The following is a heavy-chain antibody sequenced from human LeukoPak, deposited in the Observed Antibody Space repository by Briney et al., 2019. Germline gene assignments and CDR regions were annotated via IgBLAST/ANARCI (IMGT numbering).Heavy chain of an antibody. CDR3: ARHLYDILTGYSLADC. CDR2: IYPGDSDT. D-gene: IGHD3-9*01. CDR1: GYSFTSYW. J-gene: IGHJ4*02. V-gene: IGHV5-51*01. Sequence: GESLKISCKGSGYSFTSYWIGWVRQMPGKGLEWMGIIYPGDSDTRYSPSFQGQVTISADKSISTAYLQWSSLKASDTAMYCCARHLYDILTGYSLADCWGQGTLVTVSS.